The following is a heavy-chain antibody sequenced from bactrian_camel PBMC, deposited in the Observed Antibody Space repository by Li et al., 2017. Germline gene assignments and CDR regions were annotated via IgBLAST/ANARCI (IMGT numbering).Heavy chain of an antibody. D-gene: IGHD7*01. Sequence: HVQLVESGGVSVQAGGSLTLSCAASEGIITSDCVGWFRQLPGQALGKGREGVVAVDSGGTTTYGDSVKGRFTITHDNTKNTHFLEMSNLQPEDSAVYYCAAVSTGPCLSVISRGSPQRGDFQFWGQGTQVTVS. J-gene: IGHJ4*01. CDR1: EGIITSDC. CDR2: VDSGGTT. V-gene: IGHV3S53*01. CDR3: AAVSTGPCLSVISRGSPQRGDFQF.